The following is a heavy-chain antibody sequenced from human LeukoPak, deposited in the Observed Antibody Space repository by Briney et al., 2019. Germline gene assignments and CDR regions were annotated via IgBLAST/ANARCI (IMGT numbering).Heavy chain of an antibody. CDR2: ISGSGGST. CDR1: GFTFSSYA. V-gene: IGHV3-23*01. J-gene: IGHJ4*02. CDR3: AQGGDDFWSGSHHTPLDY. D-gene: IGHD3-3*01. Sequence: PGGSLRLSCAASGFTFSSYAMSWVRQAPGKGLEWVSAISGSGGSTYYADSVKGRFTISRDNSKNTLYLQMNSLRAEDTAVYYCAQGGDDFWSGSHHTPLDYWGQGTLVTVSS.